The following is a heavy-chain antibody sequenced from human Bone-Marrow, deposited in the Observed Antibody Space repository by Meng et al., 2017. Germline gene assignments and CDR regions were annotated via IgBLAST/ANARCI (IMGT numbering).Heavy chain of an antibody. CDR1: GYTFPDNF. Sequence: ASGMVSCKASGYTFPDNFMHWLRQATGRRLEWMVYIDPNSGGTTFAQKFQGRVTMTRDTSISTIYMDLYNMTSDDTAVYYCARGPSSGAFDIWGQGTMVTVSS. V-gene: IGHV1-2*02. CDR3: ARGPSSGAFDI. J-gene: IGHJ3*02. CDR2: IDPNSGGT.